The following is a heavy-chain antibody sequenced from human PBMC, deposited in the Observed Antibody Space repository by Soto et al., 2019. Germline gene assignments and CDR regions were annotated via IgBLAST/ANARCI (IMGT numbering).Heavy chain of an antibody. Sequence: PADTLSLTCTVSGGSISSYYCSWIRQPPGKGLEWIGYIYYSGSTNYNPSLKSRVTISGDTSKNQFSLKLSSVTAADTAVYYCARAPPPLYSSSWYSFDYSGQGTLVTVSS. CDR2: IYYSGST. V-gene: IGHV4-59*01. D-gene: IGHD6-13*01. CDR3: ARAPPPLYSSSWYSFDY. CDR1: GGSISSYY. J-gene: IGHJ4*02.